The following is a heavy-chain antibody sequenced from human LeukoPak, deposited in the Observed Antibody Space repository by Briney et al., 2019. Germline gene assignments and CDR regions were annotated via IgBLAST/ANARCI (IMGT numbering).Heavy chain of an antibody. D-gene: IGHD5-18*01. CDR2: IYTSGST. J-gene: IGHJ4*02. CDR3: ARGSTNTAMVTGYYFDY. CDR1: GGSISSYY. Sequence: SETLSLTCTVSGGSISSYYWSWIRQPAGKGLEWIGRIYTSGSTNYNPSLKSRVTMSVDTSKNQFSLKLSSVTAADTAVYYCARGSTNTAMVTGYYFDYWGQGTLVTVSS. V-gene: IGHV4-4*07.